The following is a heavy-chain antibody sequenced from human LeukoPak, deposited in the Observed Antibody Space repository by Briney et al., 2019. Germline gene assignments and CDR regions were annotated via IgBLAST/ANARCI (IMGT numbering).Heavy chain of an antibody. D-gene: IGHD5-12*01. CDR2: IRYDGNNE. V-gene: IGHV3-30*02. Sequence: PGGSLRLSCAASGFTFSDYGMHWVRQAPGKGLEWVTFIRYDGNNEYHADSVKGRFTISRDNAKNSLYLQMNSLRAEDTAVYYCANPRRGVATITAFDYWGQGTLVTVSS. J-gene: IGHJ4*02. CDR1: GFTFSDYG. CDR3: ANPRRGVATITAFDY.